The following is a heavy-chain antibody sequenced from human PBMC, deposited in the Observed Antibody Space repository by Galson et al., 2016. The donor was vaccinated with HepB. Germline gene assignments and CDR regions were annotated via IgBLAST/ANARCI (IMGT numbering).Heavy chain of an antibody. V-gene: IGHV3-74*01. CDR3: GASRDGYIDY. D-gene: IGHD5-24*01. Sequence: SLRLSCAASGFTGFTFSSYWMHWVRQAPGKGLVWVSRISLDGSVTIYWDSVKGRFSTSRDNAKNTLFLQMNSLRAEDTAVYYCGASRDGYIDYWGQGALVTISS. J-gene: IGHJ4*01. CDR1: GFTGFTFSSYW. CDR2: ISLDGSVT.